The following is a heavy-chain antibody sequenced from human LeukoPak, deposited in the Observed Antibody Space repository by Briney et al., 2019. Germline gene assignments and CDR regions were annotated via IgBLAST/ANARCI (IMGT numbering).Heavy chain of an antibody. V-gene: IGHV3-23*01. Sequence: GGSLRLSCAASGFTFSSYAMSWVRQAPGKGLEWVSGLTTSGAGPQYADSVKGRFTVSRDSSKNTLYLQMNSLRAEDTAVYYCARKGSTKVVTPFGFDYWGQGTLVTVSS. D-gene: IGHD4-23*01. CDR1: GFTFSSYA. CDR3: ARKGSTKVVTPFGFDY. J-gene: IGHJ4*02. CDR2: LTTSGAGP.